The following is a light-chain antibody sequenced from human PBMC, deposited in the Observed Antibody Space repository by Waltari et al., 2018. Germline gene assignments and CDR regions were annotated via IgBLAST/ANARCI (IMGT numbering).Light chain of an antibody. CDR2: AAS. CDR1: QDISSY. V-gene: IGKV1-9*01. CDR3: QQPYFYPRT. J-gene: IGKJ1*01. Sequence: DIQLTQSPSFLSASVGDRVTITCRASQDISSYLAWYQQKPGNAPQFLIYAASTLQSGVPARFSGSGSGKEFTLTISSLQPEDFATYYCQQPYFYPRTFGQGTKVDIK.